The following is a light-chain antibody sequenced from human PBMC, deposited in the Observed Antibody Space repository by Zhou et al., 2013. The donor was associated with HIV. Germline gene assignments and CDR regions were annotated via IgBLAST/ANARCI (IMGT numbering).Light chain of an antibody. CDR3: QQYNNYPRT. V-gene: IGKV1-5*03. J-gene: IGKJ1*01. CDR1: QSISSW. Sequence: DIQMTQSPSTLSASVGDRVTITCRASQSISSWLAWYQQKPGKAPKLLIYKASSLESGVPSRFSGSGSGTEFTLTISSLQPDDFATYYCQQYNNYPRTFGLRDQGGNQT. CDR2: KAS.